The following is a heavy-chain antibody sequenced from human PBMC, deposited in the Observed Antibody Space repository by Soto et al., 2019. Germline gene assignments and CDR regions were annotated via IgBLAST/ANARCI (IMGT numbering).Heavy chain of an antibody. CDR2: IYWDGDK. J-gene: IGHJ4*02. CDR3: AHSSGSIVLMVYAGDGFDY. V-gene: IGHV2-5*02. D-gene: IGHD2-8*01. Sequence: GSGPTLVNPTQTLTLTCTFSGFSLTTSGVGVGWIRQPPGKALEWLALIYWDGDKRYSPSLKSRLTITKDTSKNQVVLTMTNMDPVDTATYYCAHSSGSIVLMVYAGDGFDYWGQGTLVTVSS. CDR1: GFSLTTSGVG.